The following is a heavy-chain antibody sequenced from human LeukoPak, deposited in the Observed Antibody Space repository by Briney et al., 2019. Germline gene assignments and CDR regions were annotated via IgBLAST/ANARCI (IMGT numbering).Heavy chain of an antibody. CDR2: SYHGGST. CDR3: ARDHVGYCSSTSCQLPPKIDAFDI. Sequence: PAGSLTLTCAVSGGSFSSSNWWSWLRQPPGKGLELIWESYHGGSTSYEPSLKSRVAISVDKSKNQFSLKLSSVTAADTAVYYCARDHVGYCSSTSCQLPPKIDAFDIWGQGTMVTVSS. V-gene: IGHV4-4*02. CDR1: GGSFSSSNW. D-gene: IGHD2-2*01. J-gene: IGHJ3*02.